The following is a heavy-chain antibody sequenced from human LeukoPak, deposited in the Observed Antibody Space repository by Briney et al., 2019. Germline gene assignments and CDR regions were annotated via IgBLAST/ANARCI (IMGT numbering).Heavy chain of an antibody. CDR2: IKQDGSEK. CDR1: GFTFSSYW. Sequence: GRSLRLSCAASGFTFSSYWMSWVRQAPGKGLEWVANIKQDGSEKYYVDSVKGRFTISRDNAKNSLYLQMNSLRAEDTAVYYCARVQLELRNYYYGMAVWGQGTTVTVSS. V-gene: IGHV3-7*01. J-gene: IGHJ6*02. D-gene: IGHD1-7*01. CDR3: ARVQLELRNYYYGMAV.